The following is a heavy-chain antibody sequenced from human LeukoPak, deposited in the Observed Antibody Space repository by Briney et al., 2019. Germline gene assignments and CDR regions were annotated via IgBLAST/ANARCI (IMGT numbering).Heavy chain of an antibody. D-gene: IGHD3-3*01. CDR2: INHSGIT. CDR1: GGSFSDYY. V-gene: IGHV4-34*01. Sequence: SETLSLTCAVYGGSFSDYYLIWIRQPPGQGLEWIGEINHSGITSYNASIKSRVTISTDTSKNQFSLKVNYMTAADTAVYYCASSSDYDFLGGPWAQGTLVTVSS. J-gene: IGHJ4*02. CDR3: ASSSDYDFLGGP.